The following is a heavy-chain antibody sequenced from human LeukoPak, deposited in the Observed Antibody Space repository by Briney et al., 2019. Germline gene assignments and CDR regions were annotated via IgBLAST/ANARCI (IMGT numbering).Heavy chain of an antibody. CDR3: ARVLSGIAAAGGDY. CDR2: IIPIFGTA. J-gene: IGHJ4*02. Sequence: GASVKVSCKASGGTFISYAISWVRQAPGQGLEWMGRIIPIFGTANYAQKFQGRVTITTDESTSTAYMELSSLRSEDTAVYYCARVLSGIAAAGGDYWGQGTLVTVSS. D-gene: IGHD6-13*01. CDR1: GGTFISYA. V-gene: IGHV1-69*05.